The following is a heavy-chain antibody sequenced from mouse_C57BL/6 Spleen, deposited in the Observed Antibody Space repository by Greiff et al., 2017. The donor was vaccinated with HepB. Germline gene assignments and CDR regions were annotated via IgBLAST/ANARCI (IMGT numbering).Heavy chain of an antibody. CDR2: IDPEDGDT. CDR1: GFNIKDYY. D-gene: IGHD4-1*01. J-gene: IGHJ2*01. V-gene: IGHV14-1*01. CDR3: TTVPWAYYFDD. Sequence: EVQLQQSGAELVRPGASVKLSCTASGFNIKDYYMHWVKQRPEQGLEWIGRIDPEDGDTEYAPKFQGKATMTADTSSNTAYLQLSSLTSEDTAVYCCTTVPWAYYFDDWGQGTTLTVSS.